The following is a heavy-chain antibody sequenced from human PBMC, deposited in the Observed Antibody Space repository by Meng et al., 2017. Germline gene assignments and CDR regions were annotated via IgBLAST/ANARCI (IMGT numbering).Heavy chain of an antibody. Sequence: QGQLHTWRAVLLTPSESLSLTCCVAGGSFSDYYWSWIRQPPGKGLEWIGEINHSGGTNYNPSLESRATISVDTSQNNLSLKLSSVTAADSAVYYCARGPATMAHDFDYWGQGTLVTVSS. J-gene: IGHJ4*02. CDR3: ARGPATMAHDFDY. D-gene: IGHD5-24*01. CDR1: GGSFSDYY. CDR2: INHSGGT. V-gene: IGHV4-34*01.